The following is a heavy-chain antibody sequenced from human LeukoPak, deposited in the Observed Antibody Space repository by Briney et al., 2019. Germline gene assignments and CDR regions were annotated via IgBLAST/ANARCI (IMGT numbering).Heavy chain of an antibody. D-gene: IGHD3-9*01. Sequence: ASVKVSCKASGGTFSSYAISWVRQAPGQGLEWMGRIIPILGIANYAQKFQGRVTITADKSTSTAYMELSSLRSEDTAVYYCAREPYDILTGSPETFDYWGQGTLVTVSS. J-gene: IGHJ4*02. V-gene: IGHV1-69*04. CDR3: AREPYDILTGSPETFDY. CDR1: GGTFSSYA. CDR2: IIPILGIA.